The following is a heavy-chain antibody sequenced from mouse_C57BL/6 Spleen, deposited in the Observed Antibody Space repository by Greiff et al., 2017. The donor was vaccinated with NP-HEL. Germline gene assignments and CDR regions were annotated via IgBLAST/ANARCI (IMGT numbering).Heavy chain of an antibody. Sequence: QVQLQQSGPELVKPGASVKISCKASGYAFSSSWMSWVKQRPGKGLEWIGRIYPGDGDTNYNGKFKGKATLTADKSSSTAYMQLSSLTSEDSAVYFCARSRGTDYWGQGTTLTVSS. CDR3: ARSRGTDY. D-gene: IGHD2-14*01. V-gene: IGHV1-82*01. CDR1: GYAFSSSW. J-gene: IGHJ2*01. CDR2: IYPGDGDT.